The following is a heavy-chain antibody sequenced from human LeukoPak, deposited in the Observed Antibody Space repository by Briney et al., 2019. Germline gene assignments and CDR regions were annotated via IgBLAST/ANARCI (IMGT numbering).Heavy chain of an antibody. D-gene: IGHD4-17*01. Sequence: GASVKVSCKASGYTFTGYYMHWVRQAPGQGLEWMGWINPNSGDTNYAQKFQDRVTLSRDTSISTAYMELTNLRSDDTAVYYCARPNGDYHNWFDPWGQGTLVTVSS. J-gene: IGHJ5*02. V-gene: IGHV1-2*02. CDR3: ARPNGDYHNWFDP. CDR2: INPNSGDT. CDR1: GYTFTGYY.